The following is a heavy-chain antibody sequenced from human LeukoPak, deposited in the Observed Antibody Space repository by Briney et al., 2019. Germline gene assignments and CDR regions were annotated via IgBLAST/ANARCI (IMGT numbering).Heavy chain of an antibody. CDR1: GFTLSSYE. Sequence: GGSLRLSCAASGFTLSSYEMNWVRQAPGKGLEWVSYISSSGSTIYYADSVKGRFTISRDNAKNSLYLQMNSLRAEDTAVYYCARGRDILTGYYKGALDYWGQGTLVTVSS. D-gene: IGHD3-9*01. CDR3: ARGRDILTGYYKGALDY. CDR2: ISSSGSTI. V-gene: IGHV3-48*03. J-gene: IGHJ4*02.